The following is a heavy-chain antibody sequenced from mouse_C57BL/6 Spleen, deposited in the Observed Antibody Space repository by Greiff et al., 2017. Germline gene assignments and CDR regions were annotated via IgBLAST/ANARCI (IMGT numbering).Heavy chain of an antibody. V-gene: IGHV1-64*01. D-gene: IGHD2-3*01. Sequence: QVQLQQPGAELVKPGASVKLSCKASGYTFTSYWMHWVKQRPGQGLEWIGMIHPNSGSTNYNEKFKSKATLTVDKSSSTAYMQLSSLTSEDSAVYYCAKDGYNCALDYWGQGTSVTVSS. CDR3: AKDGYNCALDY. J-gene: IGHJ4*01. CDR1: GYTFTSYW. CDR2: IHPNSGST.